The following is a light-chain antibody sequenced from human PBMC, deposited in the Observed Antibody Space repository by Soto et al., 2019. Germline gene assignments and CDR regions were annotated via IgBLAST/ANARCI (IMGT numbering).Light chain of an antibody. V-gene: IGKV3-11*01. Sequence: EIVWPPSPATLSSSHVERATLSCRASQTVGVRLAWYQHTPGQAPRLIIYEASNRAAGIPARFSGSGSGADFTLTITSLEPEDCAVDDCHQRQSWPRTFGQGTKVDIK. CDR3: HQRQSWPRT. CDR2: EAS. CDR1: QTVGVR. J-gene: IGKJ1*01.